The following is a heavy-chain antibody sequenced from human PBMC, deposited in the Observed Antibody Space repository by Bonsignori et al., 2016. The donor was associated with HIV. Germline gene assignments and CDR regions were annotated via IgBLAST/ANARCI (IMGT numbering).Heavy chain of an antibody. D-gene: IGHD5-18*01. CDR2: INPNSGGT. V-gene: IGHV1-2*02. J-gene: IGHJ6*03. Sequence: WVRQAPGQGLEWMGWINPNSGGTNYAQKFQGRVTMTRDTSISTAYMELSRLRSDDTAVYYCARAYSYGFPSDYYYYYYMDVWGKGTTVTVSS. CDR3: ARAYSYGFPSDYYYYYYMDV.